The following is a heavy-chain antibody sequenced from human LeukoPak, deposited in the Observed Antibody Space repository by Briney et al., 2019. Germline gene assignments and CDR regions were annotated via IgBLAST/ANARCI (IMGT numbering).Heavy chain of an antibody. V-gene: IGHV4-39*01. D-gene: IGHD3-10*01. J-gene: IGHJ4*02. CDR1: GGSISSSSCY. CDR2: IYYSGST. Sequence: SETLSLTCTVSGGSISSSSCYWGWIRQPPGKGLEWIGSIYYSGSTYYNPSLKSRVTISVDTSKNQFSLKLSSVTAADTAVYYCARLGGSGRAGLYYFDYWGQGTLVTVSS. CDR3: ARLGGSGRAGLYYFDY.